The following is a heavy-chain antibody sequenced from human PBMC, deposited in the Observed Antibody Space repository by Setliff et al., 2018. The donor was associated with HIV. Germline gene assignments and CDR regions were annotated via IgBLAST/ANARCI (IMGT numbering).Heavy chain of an antibody. V-gene: IGHV4-59*12. CDR1: GGSINSYC. J-gene: IGHJ6*03. Sequence: SETLSLTCTVSGGSINSYCWSWIRQPPGKGLEWIGYIFYSGTTSYNPSLKSRVTISVDTSKNQFSLKLGSVTAADTAVYYCARGCSSKGMDVWGKGTTVTVSS. CDR3: ARGCSSKGMDV. D-gene: IGHD3-10*02. CDR2: IFYSGTT.